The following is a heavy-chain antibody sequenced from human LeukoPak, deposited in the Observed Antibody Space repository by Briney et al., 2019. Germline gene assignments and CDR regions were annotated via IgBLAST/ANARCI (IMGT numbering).Heavy chain of an antibody. D-gene: IGHD4-23*01. CDR1: GFTFSSYE. Sequence: PGGSLRLSCAASGFTFSSYEMNWVRQAPGKGLEWVSYISSSSSTIYYADSVKGRFTISRDNAKNSLYLQMNSLRDDDTAVYCCARDLYGANSCFFDIWGQGTMVTVSS. CDR2: ISSSSSTI. CDR3: ARDLYGANSCFFDI. V-gene: IGHV3-48*03. J-gene: IGHJ3*02.